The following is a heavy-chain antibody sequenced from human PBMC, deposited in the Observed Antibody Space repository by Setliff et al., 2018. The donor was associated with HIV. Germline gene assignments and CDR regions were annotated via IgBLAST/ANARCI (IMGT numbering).Heavy chain of an antibody. CDR3: ARATAAWDDAFDI. CDR1: GFTVSSNY. CDR2: IYSCDIT. D-gene: IGHD6-13*01. J-gene: IGHJ3*02. V-gene: IGHV3-66*01. Sequence: PGGSLRLSCAASGFTVSSNYMSWVRQAPGKGLEWGSVIYSCDITYYADAVKGRFTISRDNAKNALYLQMNSLRAEDTAVYYCARATAAWDDAFDIWGQGTMVTV.